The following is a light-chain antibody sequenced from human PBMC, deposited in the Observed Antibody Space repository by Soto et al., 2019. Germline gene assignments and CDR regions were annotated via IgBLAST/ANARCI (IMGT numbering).Light chain of an antibody. CDR2: EVS. CDR3: SSYTGTSTLV. J-gene: IGLJ1*01. V-gene: IGLV2-14*01. CDR1: GSDVGGYDY. Sequence: QSVLTQPASVAGSPGQSITISCTGTGSDVGGYDYVSWYQQHPGKAPKLLIYEVSNRPSGISNRFSASKSGITASLTISGLQSEDEAAYFCSSYTGTSTLVFGTGTKVTVL.